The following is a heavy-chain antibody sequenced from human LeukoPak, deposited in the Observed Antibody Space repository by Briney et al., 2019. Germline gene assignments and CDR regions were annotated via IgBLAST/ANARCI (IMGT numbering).Heavy chain of an antibody. Sequence: GGSLRLSCAASGFTFSNYALSWVRQAPGKGLEWVSTISGSAGSTYYTDSVKGRFTISRDNSKNTLYLQTNSLRAEDTAVYYCAKHGGGNHFDYWGQGTLVTVSS. CDR1: GFTFSNYA. CDR2: ISGSAGST. V-gene: IGHV3-23*01. CDR3: AKHGGGNHFDY. D-gene: IGHD4-23*01. J-gene: IGHJ4*02.